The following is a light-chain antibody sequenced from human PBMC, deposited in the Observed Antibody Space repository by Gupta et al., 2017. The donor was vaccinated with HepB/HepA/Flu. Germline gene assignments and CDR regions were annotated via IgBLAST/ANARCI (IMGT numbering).Light chain of an antibody. CDR2: WAS. V-gene: IGKV4-1*01. J-gene: IGKJ3*01. CDR3: QQEDSSPFT. Sequence: DIVLTQSPDSLAVSLGEKATINCKSSQSVLYSSNNKNYLAWYQQKPGQPPKLLIYWASTRESGVPDPFSGSGSGTDFTLTISSLQAEDVAVYYCQQEDSSPFTFGHGTKVDIK. CDR1: QSVLYSSNNKNY.